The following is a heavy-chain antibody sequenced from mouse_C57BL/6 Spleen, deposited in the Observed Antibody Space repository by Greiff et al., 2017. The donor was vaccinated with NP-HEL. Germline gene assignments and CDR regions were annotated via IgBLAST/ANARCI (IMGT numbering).Heavy chain of an antibody. J-gene: IGHJ1*03. Sequence: VQLQQPGAELVKPGASVKLSCKASGYTFTSYWMHWVQQRPGRGLEWIGRIDPNSGGTKYNEKSKSKATLTVDKPSSTAYMQLSSLTAEDAAVYYCARWRLYRGWYVDDWGTGTTVTVSS. D-gene: IGHD2-12*01. CDR3: ARWRLYRGWYVDD. V-gene: IGHV1-72*01. CDR2: IDPNSGGT. CDR1: GYTFTSYW.